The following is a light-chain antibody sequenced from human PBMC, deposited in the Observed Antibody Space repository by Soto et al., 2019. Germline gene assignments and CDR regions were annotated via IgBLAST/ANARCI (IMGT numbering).Light chain of an antibody. CDR3: QQRSNWPWT. CDR2: DAS. J-gene: IGKJ1*01. V-gene: IGKV3-11*01. Sequence: EIVLTQSPATLSLSPGEGATLSCRASQSVSNYLAWYQQKPGQAPRLLIYDASNRATGIPARFSGSGFGTDFTLTISSLEPEDFAVYFCQQRSNWPWTFDQGTKVEIK. CDR1: QSVSNY.